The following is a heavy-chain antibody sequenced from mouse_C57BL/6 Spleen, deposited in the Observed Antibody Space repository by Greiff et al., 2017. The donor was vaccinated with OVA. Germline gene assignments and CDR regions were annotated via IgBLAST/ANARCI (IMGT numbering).Heavy chain of an antibody. V-gene: IGHV1-50*01. CDR3: ARRYGSSYDFDY. CDR1: GYTFTSYW. CDR2: IDPSDSYT. D-gene: IGHD1-1*01. J-gene: IGHJ2*01. Sequence: VQLQQPGAELVKPGASVKLSCKASGYTFTSYWMQWVKQRPGQGLEWIGEIDPSDSYTNYNQKFKGKATLTVDTSSSTAYMQLSSLTSEDSAVCYCARRYGSSYDFDYWGQGTTLTVSS.